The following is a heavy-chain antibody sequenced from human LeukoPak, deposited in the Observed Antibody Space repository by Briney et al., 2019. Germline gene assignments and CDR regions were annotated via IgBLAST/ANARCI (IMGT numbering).Heavy chain of an antibody. CDR2: IIPIFGTA. D-gene: IGHD2-2*01. J-gene: IGHJ5*02. V-gene: IGHV1-69*13. CDR3: ARDLEDCSSTSCPLNWFDP. Sequence: SVKVSCKASGGTFSSYAISWVRQAPGQGLEWMGGIIPIFGTANYAQKSQGRVTITADESTSTAYMELSSLRSEDTAVYYCARDLEDCSSTSCPLNWFDPWGQGTLVTVSS. CDR1: GGTFSSYA.